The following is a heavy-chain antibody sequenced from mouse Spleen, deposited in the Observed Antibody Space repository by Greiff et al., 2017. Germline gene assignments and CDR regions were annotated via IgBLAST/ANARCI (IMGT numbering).Heavy chain of an antibody. V-gene: IGHV14-4*01. CDR3: PALPWFAY. Sequence: VQLKQPGAELVRPGASVKLSCTASGFNIKDDYMHWVKQRPEQGLEWIGWIDPENGDTEYASKFQGKATITADTSSNTAYLQLSSLTSEDTAVYYCPALPWFAYWAKGLWSLSLQ. CDR1: GFNIKDDY. J-gene: IGHJ3*01. CDR2: IDPENGDT.